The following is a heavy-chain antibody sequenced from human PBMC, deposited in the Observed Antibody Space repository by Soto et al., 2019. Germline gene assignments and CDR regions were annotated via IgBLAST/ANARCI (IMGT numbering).Heavy chain of an antibody. J-gene: IGHJ5*02. V-gene: IGHV4-31*03. D-gene: IGHD2-15*01. CDR2: IYYSGRT. CDR1: VGSISSGGYY. Sequence: QVQLQESGPGLVKPSQTLSLTCTVSVGSISSGGYYWSWIRQHPGKGLEWIWYIYYSGRTYYNQSLKTRVTVSLDTSKNQSSLKLSSVTAAETAVYYCAREGDYCSGGSCYRWFDPWGQGTLVTVSS. CDR3: AREGDYCSGGSCYRWFDP.